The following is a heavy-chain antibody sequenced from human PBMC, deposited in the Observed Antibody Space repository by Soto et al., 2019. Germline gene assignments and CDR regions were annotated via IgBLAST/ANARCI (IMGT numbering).Heavy chain of an antibody. CDR3: ARAKGGASWFDP. D-gene: IGHD1-26*01. CDR2: IYYSGST. CDR1: GGSISSYY. Sequence: PSETLSLTCTVSGGSISSYYWSWIRQPPGKGLEWIGYIYYSGSTNYNPSLKSRVTISVDTSKNQFSLKLSSVTAADTAVYYCARAKGGASWFDPWGQGTLVTVS. V-gene: IGHV4-59*01. J-gene: IGHJ5*02.